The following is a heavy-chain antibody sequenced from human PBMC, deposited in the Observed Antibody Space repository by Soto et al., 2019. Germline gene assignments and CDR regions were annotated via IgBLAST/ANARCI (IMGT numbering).Heavy chain of an antibody. J-gene: IGHJ4*02. V-gene: IGHV4-31*03. CDR3: ARLTTGYCSGGSCPPPY. D-gene: IGHD2-15*01. Sequence: QVQLQESGPGLVKPSQTLSLTCTVSGDSISSDNYYCSWIRQHPGKGLEWIGYIFYSGSTHYNPFLTSRVTISVDTSKNQFSLKLSSVTAADTAVYYCARLTTGYCSGGSCPPPYWGQGTLVTVSS. CDR1: GDSISSDNYY. CDR2: IFYSGST.